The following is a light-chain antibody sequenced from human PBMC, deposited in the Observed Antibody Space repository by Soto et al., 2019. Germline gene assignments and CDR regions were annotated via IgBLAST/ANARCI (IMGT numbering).Light chain of an antibody. CDR3: AAWDDSLSGPVV. CDR2: RNN. V-gene: IGLV1-47*01. CDR1: SSNIGSNY. J-gene: IGLJ2*01. Sequence: QSVLTQPPSESWTPGQSVTISRSGSSSNIGSNYVYWYQQLPGTAPKLLIYRNNQRPSGVPDRFSGSKSGTSASLAISGLRSKDEADYYCAAWDDSLSGPVVFGGGTQLTVL.